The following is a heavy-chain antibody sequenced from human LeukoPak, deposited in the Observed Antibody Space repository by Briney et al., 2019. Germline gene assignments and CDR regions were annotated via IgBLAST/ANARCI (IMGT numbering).Heavy chain of an antibody. Sequence: SETLSLTCTVSGGSISSYYWSWIRQPAGKGLEWIGRIYTSGSTNYNPSLKSRVTISVDKSKNQFSLKLSSVTAADTAVYYCARGRDGTGYSLDWFDSWGKGTLVTVS. J-gene: IGHJ5*01. D-gene: IGHD3-22*01. CDR2: IYTSGST. CDR1: GGSISSYY. V-gene: IGHV4-4*07. CDR3: ARGRDGTGYSLDWFDS.